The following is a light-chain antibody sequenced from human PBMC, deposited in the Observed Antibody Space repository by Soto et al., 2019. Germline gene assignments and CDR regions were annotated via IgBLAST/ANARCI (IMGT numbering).Light chain of an antibody. V-gene: IGLV2-23*02. CDR2: EVS. CDR3: CSYASSSTLV. Sequence: QSALTQPASVSGSPGQSITISCTGTSSDVGNYNLVSWYQHHPGKAPKLMIYEVSKRPSGVSDRFSGSKSGNTAFLTISGLQTEDETDYYCCSYASSSTLVFGGGTKLTVL. CDR1: SSDVGNYNL. J-gene: IGLJ3*02.